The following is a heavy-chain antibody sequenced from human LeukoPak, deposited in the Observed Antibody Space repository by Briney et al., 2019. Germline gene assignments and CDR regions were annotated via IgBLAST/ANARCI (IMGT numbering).Heavy chain of an antibody. J-gene: IGHJ6*03. CDR1: GGSISSGDYY. CDR3: ARGAFDCSSTSCYLYYYYMDV. Sequence: SETLSLTCTVSGGSISSGDYYWSWIRQPPGKGLEWIGYIYHSGSTYYNPSLKSRVTISVDTSKNQFPLKLSSVTAADTAVYYCARGAFDCSSTSCYLYYYYMDVWGKGTTVTVSS. V-gene: IGHV4-30-4*08. D-gene: IGHD2-2*01. CDR2: IYHSGST.